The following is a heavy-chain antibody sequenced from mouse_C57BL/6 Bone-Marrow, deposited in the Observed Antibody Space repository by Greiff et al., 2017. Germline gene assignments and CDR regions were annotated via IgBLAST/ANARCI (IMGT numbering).Heavy chain of an antibody. Sequence: VQLQQSGAELARPGASVKMSCKASGYTFTTYPMHWVKQRPGQGLEWIGYINPSSGYTKYNQTFKAKATLTADKSSSTAYMQLSSVTSEDSAVDYCARRDSNYVWFAYWGQGTLVTVSA. D-gene: IGHD2-5*01. CDR2: INPSSGYT. V-gene: IGHV1-4*01. J-gene: IGHJ3*01. CDR3: ARRDSNYVWFAY. CDR1: GYTFTTYP.